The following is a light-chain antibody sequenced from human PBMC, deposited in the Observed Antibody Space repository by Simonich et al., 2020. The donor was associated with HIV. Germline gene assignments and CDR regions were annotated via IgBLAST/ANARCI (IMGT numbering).Light chain of an antibody. CDR2: WAS. V-gene: IGKV4-1*01. CDR1: QSVLYSSNNKTY. J-gene: IGKJ3*01. CDR3: QQYYSSPPT. Sequence: DIVMTQSPDSLAVSLGERATINCKSSQSVLYSSNNKTYLAWYQQKPGQPPKLLIYWASTRESGVPDRVSGSGSGTDFTLTISSLQAEDVAVYYCQQYYSSPPTFGPGTKVDIK.